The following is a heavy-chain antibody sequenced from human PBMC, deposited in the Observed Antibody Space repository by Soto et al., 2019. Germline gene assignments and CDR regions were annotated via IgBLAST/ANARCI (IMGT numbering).Heavy chain of an antibody. V-gene: IGHV3-30*18. J-gene: IGHJ6*02. CDR3: AKARGANNWANYYGLDV. CDR1: GFIFANYG. D-gene: IGHD1-1*01. Sequence: PGGSLRLSCAASGFIFANYGMHWVRQAPGKGLEWVALITYEGSNKYYADAVKGRFTISRDNAKNMVSLQMDSLRAEDTAVYYCAKARGANNWANYYGLDVWGQGTTATVSS. CDR2: ITYEGSNK.